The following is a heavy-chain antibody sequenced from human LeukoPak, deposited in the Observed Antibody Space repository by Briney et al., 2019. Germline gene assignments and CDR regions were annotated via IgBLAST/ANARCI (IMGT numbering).Heavy chain of an antibody. CDR2: ISGSGGST. Sequence: GGSLRLSCAASGFTFNSYAMSWVRQAPGKGLEWVSAISGSGGSTYYADSVKGRFTISRDNSKNTLYLQMNSLRAEDTAVYYCAKGTYSGYDVDYWGQGTLVTVSS. V-gene: IGHV3-23*01. D-gene: IGHD5-12*01. CDR3: AKGTYSGYDVDY. CDR1: GFTFNSYA. J-gene: IGHJ4*02.